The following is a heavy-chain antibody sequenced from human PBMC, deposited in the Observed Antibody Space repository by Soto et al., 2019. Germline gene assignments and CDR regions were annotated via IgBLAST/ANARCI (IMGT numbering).Heavy chain of an antibody. Sequence: QVQLVQSGAEVKKPGSSVKVSCKASGGTFNSYAISWVRQAPGQGLEWMGGIIPIFGTAKYAQKFQGRVTITADESPSPAYVELSSLGSEDTAVYYCATPMRYYYDSSGQSAWFDAWGQGTLVTVSS. CDR2: IIPIFGTA. CDR1: GGTFNSYA. V-gene: IGHV1-69*12. J-gene: IGHJ5*02. CDR3: ATPMRYYYDSSGQSAWFDA. D-gene: IGHD3-22*01.